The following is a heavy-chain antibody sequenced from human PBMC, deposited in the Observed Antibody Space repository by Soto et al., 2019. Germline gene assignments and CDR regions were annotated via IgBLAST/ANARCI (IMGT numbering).Heavy chain of an antibody. V-gene: IGHV3-48*02. J-gene: IGHJ6*02. CDR2: ISSSSSTI. CDR1: GFTFSSYS. D-gene: IGHD2-15*01. Sequence: GGSLRLSCAASGFTFSSYSMNWVRQAPGKGLEWVSYISSSSSTIYYADSVKGRFTISRDNAKNSLYLQMNSLREEDTAVYYCARESTLRYYYGMDVWGQGTTVTVSS. CDR3: ARESTLRYYYGMDV.